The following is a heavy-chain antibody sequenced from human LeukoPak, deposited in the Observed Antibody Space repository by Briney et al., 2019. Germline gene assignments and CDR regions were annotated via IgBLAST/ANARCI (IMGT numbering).Heavy chain of an antibody. V-gene: IGHV5-51*01. CDR1: GYSFTNYW. D-gene: IGHD5-12*01. J-gene: IGHJ4*02. CDR2: IYPGDSDT. Sequence: GESLKISCKGSGYSFTNYWIGWVRQMAGQGLEWIGIIYPGDSDTRYSPSFQGQVTISADKSISTAYLQWSSLMGSDTAISYCARRDTGFEFFDSWGQGTLVTVSS. CDR3: ARRDTGFEFFDS.